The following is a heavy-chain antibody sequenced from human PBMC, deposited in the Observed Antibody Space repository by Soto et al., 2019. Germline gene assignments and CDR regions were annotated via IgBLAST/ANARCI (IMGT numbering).Heavy chain of an antibody. Sequence: WGSLRLSCAASGFTFSSYAMHWVRQAPGKGLEWVAVISYDGSNKYYADSVKGRFTISRDNSKNTLYLQMNSLRAEDTAVYYCARFGSSSDYYYGMDVWGQGTTVTVSS. J-gene: IGHJ6*02. CDR2: ISYDGSNK. D-gene: IGHD6-6*01. CDR1: GFTFSSYA. CDR3: ARFGSSSDYYYGMDV. V-gene: IGHV3-30-3*01.